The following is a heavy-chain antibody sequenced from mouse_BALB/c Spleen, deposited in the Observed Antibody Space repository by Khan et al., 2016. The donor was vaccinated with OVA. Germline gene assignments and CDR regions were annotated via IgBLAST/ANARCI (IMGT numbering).Heavy chain of an antibody. CDR2: VSTGGSYA. V-gene: IGHV5-6*01. J-gene: IGHJ3*01. CDR3: TRLAYYYDSEGFAY. CDR1: GFNFSTYG. D-gene: IGHD1-1*01. Sequence: VQLVESGGDLVKPGGSLKLSCAASGFNFSTYGISWVRQAPDKRLEWVATVSTGGSYAYYPDSVKGRFTIPRDNVKNTLYLQMSGLRSEDTSMYYGTRLAYYYDSEGFAYWGQGTLVTVSA.